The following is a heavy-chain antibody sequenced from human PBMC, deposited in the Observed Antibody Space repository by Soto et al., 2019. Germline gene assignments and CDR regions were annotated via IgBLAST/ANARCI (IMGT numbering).Heavy chain of an antibody. CDR2: TSYDGSNK. D-gene: IGHD6-19*01. CDR1: GFSFSSYG. J-gene: IGHJ4*02. V-gene: IGHV3-30*03. Sequence: QVQLVESGGGVVQPGRSLRLSCAASGFSFSSYGMQWVRQAPGKGLEWVAVTSYDGSNKYYADSVKDRFTISRDNSKKTLYLQMNSLRADDTAVYYCVAGQYFFDYCGQGTLVTVSS. CDR3: VAGQYFFDY.